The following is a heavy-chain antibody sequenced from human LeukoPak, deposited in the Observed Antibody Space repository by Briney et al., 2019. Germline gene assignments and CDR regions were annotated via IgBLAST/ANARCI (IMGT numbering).Heavy chain of an antibody. CDR1: GYTFTIYG. CDR2: TSAYNGNT. Sequence: ASVKVSCKASGYTFTIYGFIWVRQAPGQGLEWMGWTSAYNGNTNYAQKLQGRVTMTTDTSTSTAYMELSSLRSDDTAVYYCARGYCSSTSCYPGDWFDPWGQGTLVIVSS. V-gene: IGHV1-18*04. J-gene: IGHJ5*02. D-gene: IGHD2-2*01. CDR3: ARGYCSSTSCYPGDWFDP.